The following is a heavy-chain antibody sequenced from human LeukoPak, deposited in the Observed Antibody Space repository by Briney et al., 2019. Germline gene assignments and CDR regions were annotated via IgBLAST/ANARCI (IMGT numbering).Heavy chain of an antibody. CDR2: IYHSGST. J-gene: IGHJ4*02. D-gene: IGHD4-17*01. Sequence: SETLSLTCTVSGDSISSNYWSWIRQPPGKGLEWIGYIYHSGSTNYNPSLKSRVTISIDTSRKQFSLKLSSVAAADTAVYYCARVPTVTFFDYWGQGTLVTVSS. CDR1: GDSISSNY. CDR3: ARVPTVTFFDY. V-gene: IGHV4-59*12.